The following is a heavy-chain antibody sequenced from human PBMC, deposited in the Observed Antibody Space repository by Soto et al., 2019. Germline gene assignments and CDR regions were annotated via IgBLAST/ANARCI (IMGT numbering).Heavy chain of an antibody. CDR1: GFTFSSYA. CDR2: ISGSGGST. D-gene: IGHD5-18*01. CDR3: AKVMVKNWFDT. V-gene: IGHV3-23*01. J-gene: IGHJ5*02. Sequence: GVSLRLSCAASGFTFSSYAMSWVRQSPGKGLEWVSAISGSGGSTYYADSVKGRFTISRDNSKNTLYLQMNSLRDEDKAVYYCAKVMVKNWFDTWGQRTLLTVSS.